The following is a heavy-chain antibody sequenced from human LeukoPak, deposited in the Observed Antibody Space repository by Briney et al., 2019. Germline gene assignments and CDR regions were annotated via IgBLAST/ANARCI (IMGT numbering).Heavy chain of an antibody. CDR1: GYTLTELS. J-gene: IGHJ6*02. CDR3: ATSLYDILTGYSYGMDV. Sequence: AASVNVSCTVSGYTLTELSMHWVRQAPGKGLEWMGGFDPEDGETIYAQKFQGRVTMTEDTSTDTAYMELSSLRSEDTAVYYCATSLYDILTGYSYGMDVWGQGTTVTVSS. D-gene: IGHD3-9*01. CDR2: FDPEDGET. V-gene: IGHV1-24*01.